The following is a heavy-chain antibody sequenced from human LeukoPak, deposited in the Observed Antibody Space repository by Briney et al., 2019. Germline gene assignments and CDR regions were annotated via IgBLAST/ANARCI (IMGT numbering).Heavy chain of an antibody. J-gene: IGHJ4*02. CDR1: GFTFSSYE. V-gene: IGHV3-48*03. Sequence: PGGSLRLSCAVSGFTFSSYEMNWVRQAPGKGLEWVSYISSSGSAIYYADSVKGRFTIPRDNAKNSLYLQMNSLRAEDTAVYYCARANYYDTSGFDYWGQGTLVTVSS. CDR2: ISSSGSAI. CDR3: ARANYYDTSGFDY. D-gene: IGHD3-22*01.